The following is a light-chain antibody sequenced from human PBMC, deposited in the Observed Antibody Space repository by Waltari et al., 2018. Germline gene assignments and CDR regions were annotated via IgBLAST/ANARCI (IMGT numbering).Light chain of an antibody. CDR1: GSNLGAGYD. CDR3: QSYDTSLSVV. Sequence: QSVLTQPPSVSGAPGQRVSISCTGSGSNLGAGYDVHWYQQHPGKAPKLLIYGTSTRHSGVPDRFFGAQSATSASRAITALQAEYEAEYYCQSYDTSLSVVFGGGTKLTVL. V-gene: IGLV1-40*01. CDR2: GTS. J-gene: IGLJ2*01.